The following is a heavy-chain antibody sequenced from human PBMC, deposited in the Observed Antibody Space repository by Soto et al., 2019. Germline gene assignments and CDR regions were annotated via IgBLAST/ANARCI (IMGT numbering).Heavy chain of an antibody. CDR2: ISGSGGST. Sequence: GGSLRLSCAASGFTFSSYAMSWVRQAPGKGLEWVSAISGSGGSTYYADSVKGRFTISRDNSKNTLYLQMNSLRAEDTAVYYCAKDQGGIVVVAANAFDIWGQGTMVTVSS. CDR3: AKDQGGIVVVAANAFDI. CDR1: GFTFSSYA. D-gene: IGHD2-15*01. J-gene: IGHJ3*02. V-gene: IGHV3-23*01.